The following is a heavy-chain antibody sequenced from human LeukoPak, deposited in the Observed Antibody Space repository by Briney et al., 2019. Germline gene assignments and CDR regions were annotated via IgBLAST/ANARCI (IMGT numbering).Heavy chain of an antibody. CDR1: GFTFTSYG. CDR3: AAELYGVYTDCCTFHI. V-gene: IGHV3-33*01. Sequence: GRSLRLSCAASGFTFTSYGMHWVRQAPGKGLEWVAVIWFDGSNKYYADSVKGRFTISRDNSKNTLYLQMNSLGAEDSAVYYCAAELYGVYTDCCTFHIWGQGTMVTVSS. J-gene: IGHJ3*02. CDR2: IWFDGSNK. D-gene: IGHD4-17*01.